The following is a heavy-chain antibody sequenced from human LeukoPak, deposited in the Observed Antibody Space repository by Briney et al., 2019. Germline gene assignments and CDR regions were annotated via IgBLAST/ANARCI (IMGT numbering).Heavy chain of an antibody. CDR3: AEDQTATVNTHYGMDV. CDR2: ISGSGGST. CDR1: GVTFSSYA. V-gene: IGHV3-23*01. Sequence: GGSLRLSCAASGVTFSSYAMSWVRQAPGKGLEWVSAISGSGGSTYYADSVKGRFTISRDNSKNTLYLQMNSLRAEDTAVYYCAEDQTATVNTHYGMDVWGQGTSVTVSS. J-gene: IGHJ6*02. D-gene: IGHD4-17*01.